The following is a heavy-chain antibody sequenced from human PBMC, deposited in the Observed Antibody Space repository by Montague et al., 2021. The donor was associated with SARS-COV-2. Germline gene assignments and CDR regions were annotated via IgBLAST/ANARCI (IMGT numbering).Heavy chain of an antibody. V-gene: IGHV3-21*01. D-gene: IGHD3-22*01. CDR2: ISSSSYI. Sequence: SLRLSCVASGFTFSSYSMNWVRQAPGKGLEWVSSISSSSYIYYADSVKVRFTISRDNAKNSLYLQMNSLRAEDTAVYYCARSPSYYYDSSGCFDYWGQGTLVTVSS. J-gene: IGHJ4*02. CDR1: GFTFSSYS. CDR3: ARSPSYYYDSSGCFDY.